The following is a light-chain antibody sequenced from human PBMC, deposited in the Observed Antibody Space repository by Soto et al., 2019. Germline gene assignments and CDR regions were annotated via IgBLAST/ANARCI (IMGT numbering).Light chain of an antibody. CDR2: TAS. V-gene: IGKV3D-15*01. J-gene: IGKJ1*01. Sequence: TQSPATXSVERTERATLSCRASQSVGSNLAWYQQKPGQTXRXXXYTASTRATGIPAKFSDSGSGTDFTLTISSLQSEDFAVYYCQQDDKWRQTVGQGTKVDI. CDR3: QQDDKWRQT. CDR1: QSVGSN.